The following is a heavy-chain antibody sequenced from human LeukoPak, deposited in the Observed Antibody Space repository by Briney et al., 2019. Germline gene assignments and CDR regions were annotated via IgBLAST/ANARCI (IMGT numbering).Heavy chain of an antibody. V-gene: IGHV3-7*01. D-gene: IGHD5-12*01. CDR2: IKEDGSGK. Sequence: GGSLRLSCAASGFTFSNYWMSWVRQAPGKGLEWVANIKEDGSGKYHVDSVKGRFTISRDNAKNSLSLQMNSLRAEDTAVYYCARGYSGYVNWGQGTLVTVSS. CDR1: GFTFSNYW. CDR3: ARGYSGYVN. J-gene: IGHJ4*02.